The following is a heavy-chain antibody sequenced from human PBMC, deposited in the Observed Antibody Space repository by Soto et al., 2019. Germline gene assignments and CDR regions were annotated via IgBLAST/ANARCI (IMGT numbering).Heavy chain of an antibody. V-gene: IGHV1-3*01. Sequence: ASVKVSCKASGYTFTSYAMHWVRQAPGQRLEWMGWINAGNGNTKYSQKFQGRVTITADESTSTAYMELSSLRSEDTAVYYCARDADYYDSSGYYYWGQGTLVTVSS. J-gene: IGHJ4*02. CDR1: GYTFTSYA. D-gene: IGHD3-22*01. CDR3: ARDADYYDSSGYYY. CDR2: INAGNGNT.